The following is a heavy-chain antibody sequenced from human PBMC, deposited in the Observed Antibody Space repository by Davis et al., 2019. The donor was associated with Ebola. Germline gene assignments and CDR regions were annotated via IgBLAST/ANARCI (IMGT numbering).Heavy chain of an antibody. CDR3: ARDSDYYDIRGFAVQAFDV. D-gene: IGHD3-22*01. CDR2: IYHTGSD. Sequence: PSETLSLTCSVSGGSISSGDHSWSWIRQPPGKGLEWIGYIYHTGSDYYNPSFKSRVTMSVDRSNNQFYLKLSSVTAADTALYNCARDSDYYDIRGFAVQAFDVRGPGTMVTVSS. V-gene: IGHV4-30-2*01. J-gene: IGHJ3*01. CDR1: GGSISSGDHS.